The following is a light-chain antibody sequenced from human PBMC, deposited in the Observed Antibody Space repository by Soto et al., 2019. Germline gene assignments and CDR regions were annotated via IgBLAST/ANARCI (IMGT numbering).Light chain of an antibody. CDR2: DAS. Sequence: AIQLTQSPSSLSASLGDRVTITCRASQGVSNALAWYQHKPGKAPNLLIYDASSLESGVPSRFSGSGSGTDFTLTITSLQPEDFATYYCQQFYYYPITFGQGMRLEIK. CDR3: QQFYYYPIT. CDR1: QGVSNA. J-gene: IGKJ5*01. V-gene: IGKV1D-13*01.